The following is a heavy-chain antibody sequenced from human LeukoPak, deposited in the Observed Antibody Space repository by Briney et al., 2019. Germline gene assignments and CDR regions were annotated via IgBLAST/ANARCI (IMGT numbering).Heavy chain of an antibody. CDR1: GFTFSKAW. D-gene: IGHD2-15*01. Sequence: GGSLRLSCAASGFTFSKAWMSWVRQAPGKGLEWVGHIKSKTDGGTADYAAPVKGRFTISRDDSKNTLFLQMNSLKTEDTAVYYCATVGYCSGGSCAGLDYWGQGTLVTVSS. J-gene: IGHJ4*02. V-gene: IGHV3-15*01. CDR3: ATVGYCSGGSCAGLDY. CDR2: IKSKTDGGTA.